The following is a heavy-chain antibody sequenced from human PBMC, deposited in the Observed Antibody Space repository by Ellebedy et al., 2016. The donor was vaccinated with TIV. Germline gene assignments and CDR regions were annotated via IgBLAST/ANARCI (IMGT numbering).Heavy chain of an antibody. D-gene: IGHD3-10*01. J-gene: IGHJ6*02. V-gene: IGHV3-74*01. CDR1: GFTFSSYW. CDR3: ARAMVRGVLLFHV. CDR2: INSDGSST. Sequence: GESLKISCAASGFTFSSYWMHWVRQAPGKGLVWVSRINSDGSSTSYADSVKGRFTISRDNAKNTLYLQMNSLRAEDTAVYYCARAMVRGVLLFHVWGQGTTVTVSS.